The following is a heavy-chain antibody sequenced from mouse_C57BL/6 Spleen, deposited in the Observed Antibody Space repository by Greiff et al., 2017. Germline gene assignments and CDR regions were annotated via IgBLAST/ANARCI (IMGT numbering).Heavy chain of an antibody. D-gene: IGHD3-1*01. CDR1: GYTFTDYE. Sequence: VQLQQSGAELVRPGASVTLSCKASGYTFTDYEMNWVKQTPVHGLEWIGAIDPETGGTAYNQKFKGKAILTADKSSSTAYMELRSLTSEDSAVYYCTRDDCDGLDYRGQGTTLTVAS. CDR3: TRDDCDGLDY. CDR2: IDPETGGT. V-gene: IGHV1-15*01. J-gene: IGHJ2*01.